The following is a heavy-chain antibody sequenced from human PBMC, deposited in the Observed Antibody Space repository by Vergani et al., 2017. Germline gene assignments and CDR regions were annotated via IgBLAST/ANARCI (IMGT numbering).Heavy chain of an antibody. CDR1: EYSFGNYW. Sequence: EVELVQSGPEMRKPGESLNIFCKGSEYSFGNYWIGWVRRMPGKGLEWMGIIYTADSDTRYSPSFQGQVTISAEKTISTAFLRWDSLKASDTALYYCARHTTYTDSWGQGTLVTVSS. D-gene: IGHD1-1*01. CDR2: IYTADSDT. CDR3: ARHTTYTDS. J-gene: IGHJ4*02. V-gene: IGHV5-51*01.